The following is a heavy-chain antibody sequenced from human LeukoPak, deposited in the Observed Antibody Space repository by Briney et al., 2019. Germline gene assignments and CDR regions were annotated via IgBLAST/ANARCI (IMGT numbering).Heavy chain of an antibody. CDR1: GFIFSSYT. Sequence: GGSLRLSCAASGFIFSSYTMHWVRQAPGKGPEWVAVISYDGSNKYYTDSVKGRFTISRDNSKNTLYLQMNSLRAEDTAVYYCARGVGANHDWFDPWGQGTLVTVSS. CDR3: ARGVGANHDWFDP. V-gene: IGHV3-30-3*01. CDR2: ISYDGSNK. D-gene: IGHD1-14*01. J-gene: IGHJ5*02.